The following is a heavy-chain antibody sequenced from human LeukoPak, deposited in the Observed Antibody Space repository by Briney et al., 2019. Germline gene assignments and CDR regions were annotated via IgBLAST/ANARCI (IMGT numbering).Heavy chain of an antibody. D-gene: IGHD3-10*01. V-gene: IGHV4-34*01. CDR2: INHSGSA. J-gene: IGHJ4*02. CDR3: ARPYGSGSYYNAVVSLAY. CDR1: GGSFSGYY. Sequence: SETLSLTCAVYGGSFSGYYWSWIRQRPGKGLDWIGEINHSGSANYNPSLKSRVTVSVDTSKHQFSLTLSSVTAADTAVYYCARPYGSGSYYNAVVSLAYWGQGTLVTVSS.